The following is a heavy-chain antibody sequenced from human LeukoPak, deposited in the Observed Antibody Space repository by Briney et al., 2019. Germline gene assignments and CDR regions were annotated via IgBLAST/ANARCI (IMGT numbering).Heavy chain of an antibody. D-gene: IGHD2-21*01. CDR1: GGSFSGYY. CDR3: ARGGGDLPLSY. CDR2: INHSGST. V-gene: IGHV4-34*01. J-gene: IGHJ4*02. Sequence: PSETLSLTCAVYGGSFSGYYWSWIRQPPGKGLEWIGEINHSGSTNYNPSLKSRVTISVDTSKNQFSLKLSSVTAADTAVYYCARGGGDLPLSYWGQGTLVTVSS.